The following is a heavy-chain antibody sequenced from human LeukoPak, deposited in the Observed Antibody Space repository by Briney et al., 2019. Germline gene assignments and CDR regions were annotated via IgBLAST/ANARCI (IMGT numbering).Heavy chain of an antibody. J-gene: IGHJ5*02. V-gene: IGHV3-23*01. CDR2: LSGSGDGQ. CDR1: GFTFSSHG. D-gene: IGHD1-14*01. Sequence: GGSLRLSCTASGFTFSSHGMSWVRQAPGKGLEWVSGLSGSGDGQFYADSVKGRFTISRDISKNILYLQMSSLRAEDTAVYYCAKGCQCPSGLSSWFDPRGQGTLVAVSS. CDR3: AKGCQCPSGLSSWFDP.